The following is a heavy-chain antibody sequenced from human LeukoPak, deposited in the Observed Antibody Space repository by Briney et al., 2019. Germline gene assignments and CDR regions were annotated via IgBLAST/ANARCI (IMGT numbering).Heavy chain of an antibody. D-gene: IGHD1-26*01. CDR1: GASVGSAGYY. V-gene: IGHV4-61*08. Sequence: SETLSLTCTVSGASVGSAGYYWSWIRQPPGGGLAWIGYIYYIRNTNYNPSLKSRVTMSLDPSKNQFSLKLNSVTAADTAVYYCARTQSQSGSYRYYFGYWGQGTLVTVSS. CDR3: ARTQSQSGSYRYYFGY. J-gene: IGHJ4*02. CDR2: IYYIRNT.